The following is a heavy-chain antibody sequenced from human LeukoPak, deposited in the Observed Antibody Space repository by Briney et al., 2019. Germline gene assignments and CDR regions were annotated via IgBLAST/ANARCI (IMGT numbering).Heavy chain of an antibody. J-gene: IGHJ4*02. CDR2: IYSGGST. Sequence: GGSLRLSCAASGFTVSNKYMSWVRQAPGKGLEWVSVIYSGGSTYYADSVKGRFTISRDNSKNTLYLQMNSLRVEDTAVYYCAKDLIRGMRTVLRYFDWLSNFDYWGQGTLVTVSS. CDR1: GFTVSNKY. D-gene: IGHD3-9*01. CDR3: AKDLIRGMRTVLRYFDWLSNFDY. V-gene: IGHV3-53*01.